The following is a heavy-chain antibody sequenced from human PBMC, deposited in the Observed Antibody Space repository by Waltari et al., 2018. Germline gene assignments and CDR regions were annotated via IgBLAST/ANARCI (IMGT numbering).Heavy chain of an antibody. V-gene: IGHV4-61*02. D-gene: IGHD5-12*01. Sequence: QVQLQESGSGLVKPSQTLSLTCTLSGAPLSSGSYYWSCLRQPAGKGLEWIGRIYTSGSTNYSHALKSRVTISVDTSKNQFSLKLSAGTAADTAVYDCARETVTGYKHDYWGQGTLVTVSS. CDR1: GAPLSSGSYY. CDR3: ARETVTGYKHDY. CDR2: IYTSGST. J-gene: IGHJ4*02.